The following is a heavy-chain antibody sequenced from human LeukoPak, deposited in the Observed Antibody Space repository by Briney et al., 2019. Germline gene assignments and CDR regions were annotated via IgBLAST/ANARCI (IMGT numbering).Heavy chain of an antibody. J-gene: IGHJ6*02. CDR1: GFTFSSYA. Sequence: GGSLRLSCAASGFTFSSYAMSWVRQAPGKGLEWVSAVTASAGNTYYADSVKGRFTISRDNSKNTLYLQVNSLRAEGTAVYYCAKGDYYGSGSTFKNGMDVWGQGTTVTVSS. CDR2: VTASAGNT. D-gene: IGHD3-10*01. V-gene: IGHV3-23*01. CDR3: AKGDYYGSGSTFKNGMDV.